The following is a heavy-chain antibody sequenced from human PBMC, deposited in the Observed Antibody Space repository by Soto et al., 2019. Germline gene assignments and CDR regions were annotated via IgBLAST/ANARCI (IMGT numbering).Heavy chain of an antibody. CDR2: IYWNDDK. CDR1: GFSFSTSGVS. D-gene: IGHD6-13*01. Sequence: QITLKESGPALVNPTQTLTLTCTFSGFSFSTSGVSVAWIRQPPGKALEWLALIYWNDDKRYCPSLKSRLTITKDTSKKQVVLRMTDMDPVDTATYYCAHRPPSGLNSSWTYAYWGQGILITVSS. V-gene: IGHV2-5*01. CDR3: AHRPPSGLNSSWTYAY. J-gene: IGHJ4*02.